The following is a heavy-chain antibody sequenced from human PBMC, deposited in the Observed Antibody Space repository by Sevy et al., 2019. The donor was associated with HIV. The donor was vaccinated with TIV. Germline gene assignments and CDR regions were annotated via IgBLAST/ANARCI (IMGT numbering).Heavy chain of an antibody. Sequence: GGSLRLSCAASGFTFNIYSMSWVRQAPGKGLEWVSTLSFGCGRINYADSVKGRFIISRDDSKNTLYLQMNSLRAEDTAVYFCARVGCTRPHDYWGQGTLVTVSS. D-gene: IGHD2-8*01. J-gene: IGHJ4*02. CDR1: GFTFNIYS. V-gene: IGHV3-23*01. CDR3: ARVGCTRPHDY. CDR2: LSFGCGRI.